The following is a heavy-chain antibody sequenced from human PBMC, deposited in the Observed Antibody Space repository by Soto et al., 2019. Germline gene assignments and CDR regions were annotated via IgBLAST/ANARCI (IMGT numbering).Heavy chain of an antibody. D-gene: IGHD6-13*01. J-gene: IGHJ5*02. V-gene: IGHV4-31*03. CDR3: ARARWTADGTNWFDT. Sequence: SETLSLTCTVSGGSISSGGYYWSWIRQHPGKGLEWIGYIYYSGSTYYNPSLKSRVTISVDTSKNQFSLKLSSVTAADTAVYYCARARWTADGTNWFDTWSQGTLVTVSS. CDR1: GGSISSGGYY. CDR2: IYYSGST.